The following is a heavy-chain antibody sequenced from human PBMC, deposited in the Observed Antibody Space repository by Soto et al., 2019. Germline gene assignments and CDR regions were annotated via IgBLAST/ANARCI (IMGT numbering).Heavy chain of an antibody. Sequence: QVQLVQSGAQVKKPGSSVKVSCKTSGGTFSSYTISWVRQAPGQGLEWMGRINPILGIVNYVQKFQGRVTSSADKSTSTTYLELSSLRSEDTAVYYCARDAGGNRLFDYWGQGTLVSVSS. CDR3: ARDAGGNRLFDY. D-gene: IGHD4-4*01. J-gene: IGHJ4*02. CDR1: GGTFSSYT. V-gene: IGHV1-69*08. CDR2: INPILGIV.